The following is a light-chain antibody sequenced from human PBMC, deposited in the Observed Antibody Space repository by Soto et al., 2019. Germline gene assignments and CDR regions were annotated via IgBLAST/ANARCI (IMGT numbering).Light chain of an antibody. CDR3: QQYNNWPPYT. V-gene: IGKV3-15*01. CDR1: QSVSSN. Sequence: EIVMTQSPATLSVSPGERATLSCRASQSVSSNLAWYQQKPGQAPGLLIYGASTRATGIPARFSGSGSGTEFTLTISSLQSEDFAVYYRQQYNNWPPYTFGQGTKLEIK. J-gene: IGKJ2*01. CDR2: GAS.